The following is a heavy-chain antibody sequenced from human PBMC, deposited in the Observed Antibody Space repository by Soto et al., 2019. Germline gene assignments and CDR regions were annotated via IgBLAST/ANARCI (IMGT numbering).Heavy chain of an antibody. V-gene: IGHV3-48*02. J-gene: IGHJ4*02. Sequence: PGGSLRLSCVASGFTFPAYTMNWVRQAPGKGLEWLSYIDSSSSTIYYADSVKGRFTISRDNAKNSLYLQMNSLRDEDTAVYYCAKSPGMYYYDSSGYYHCDYWGQGTLVTVSS. CDR1: GFTFPAYT. D-gene: IGHD3-22*01. CDR2: IDSSSSTI. CDR3: AKSPGMYYYDSSGYYHCDY.